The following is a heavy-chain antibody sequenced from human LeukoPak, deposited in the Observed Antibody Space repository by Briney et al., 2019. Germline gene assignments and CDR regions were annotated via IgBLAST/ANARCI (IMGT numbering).Heavy chain of an antibody. Sequence: SETLSLTCTVSSGSISSSSYYWGWIRQPPGKGLEWIGSIYYSGSTYYNPSLKSRVTISVDTSKNQFSLKLSSVTAADTAVYYCARMGYSSGWYGVDAFDIWGQGTMVTVSS. CDR2: IYYSGST. CDR1: SGSISSSSYY. J-gene: IGHJ3*02. CDR3: ARMGYSSGWYGVDAFDI. D-gene: IGHD6-19*01. V-gene: IGHV4-39*01.